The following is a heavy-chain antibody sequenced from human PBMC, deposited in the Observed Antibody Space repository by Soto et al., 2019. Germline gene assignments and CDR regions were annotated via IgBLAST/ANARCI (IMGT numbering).Heavy chain of an antibody. CDR3: AKVKWVRLEDAFDI. Sequence: PGGSLRLSCAASGFTLSSYAMSWVRQAPGKGLEWVSAISGSGGITYYADSVKGRFTISRDNSKNTLCLQMNSLRAEDTAVYYCAKVKWVRLEDAFDIWGQGTMVTVSS. D-gene: IGHD5-12*01. CDR1: GFTLSSYA. J-gene: IGHJ3*02. CDR2: ISGSGGIT. V-gene: IGHV3-23*01.